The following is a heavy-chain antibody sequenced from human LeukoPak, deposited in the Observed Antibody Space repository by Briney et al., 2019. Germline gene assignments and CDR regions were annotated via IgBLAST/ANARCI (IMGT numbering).Heavy chain of an antibody. CDR2: ISTSSSYI. Sequence: PGGSLRLSCAASGFTFSSYSMNWVRQAPGKGLEWVSFISTSSSYIHNADSVKGRFTISRDNAENSLYLQMNSLRAEDTALYYCAGGIAAADGYWGQGTLVTVSS. J-gene: IGHJ4*02. D-gene: IGHD6-13*01. CDR3: AGGIAAADGY. CDR1: GFTFSSYS. V-gene: IGHV3-21*04.